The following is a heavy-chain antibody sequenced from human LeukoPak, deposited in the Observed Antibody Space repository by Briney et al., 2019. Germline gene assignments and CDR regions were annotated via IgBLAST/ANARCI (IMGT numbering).Heavy chain of an antibody. CDR3: AKNRYSLNN. CDR1: GGSISSYY. Sequence: SETLSLTCTVSGGSISSYYWSWIRQPPGKGLEWIGYIYYSGSTNYNPSLKSRVTISVDTSKNQFSLKLSSLTAADTGVYYCAKNRYSLNNWGQGTLVTVSS. CDR2: IYYSGST. D-gene: IGHD5-18*01. V-gene: IGHV4-59*01. J-gene: IGHJ4*02.